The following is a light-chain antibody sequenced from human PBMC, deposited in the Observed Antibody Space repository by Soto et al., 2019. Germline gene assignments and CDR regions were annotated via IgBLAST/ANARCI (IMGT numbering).Light chain of an antibody. CDR1: TGNVTSGLF. Sequence: QAVVPQEPSLTVSPGGTVTLTCSSSTGNVTSGLFPYWLQQKPGQAPRTLIYDTSEKHSWTPGRFSGSLLGGKGALTLSGAQPEDEATYYCLLTYPHARQVFGGATKLTVL. J-gene: IGLJ3*02. CDR2: DTS. CDR3: LLTYPHARQV. V-gene: IGLV7-46*01.